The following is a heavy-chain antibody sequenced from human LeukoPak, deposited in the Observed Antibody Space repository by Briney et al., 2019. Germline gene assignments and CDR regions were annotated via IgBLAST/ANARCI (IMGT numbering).Heavy chain of an antibody. CDR3: ARVGYCSSTSCYRRYYFDY. D-gene: IGHD2-2*01. CDR2: INHSGST. V-gene: IGHV4-34*01. J-gene: IGHJ4*02. Sequence: SETLPLTCVVYGGAFSGYYWTWIRQPPGKGPEWIGEINHSGSTNYNPSLKSRVTISVDTPKSQFSLKLSSVTAADTAVYYCARVGYCSSTSCYRRYYFDYWGQGTLVTVSS. CDR1: GGAFSGYY.